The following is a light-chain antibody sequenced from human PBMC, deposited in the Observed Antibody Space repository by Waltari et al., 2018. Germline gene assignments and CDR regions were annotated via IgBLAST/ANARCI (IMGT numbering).Light chain of an antibody. CDR1: QNVSVGS. CDR3: QHYSGSSYT. J-gene: IGKJ2*01. CDR2: GAS. V-gene: IGKV3-20*01. Sequence: EIVLTQSPGTLSLSPGERVTLSCRTSQNVSVGSLFWYQQKSGHAPRLLVYGASTRATGIPDRFSGSGSGTDFTLTISRLEPEDVAVYHCQHYSGSSYTFGQGTNLE.